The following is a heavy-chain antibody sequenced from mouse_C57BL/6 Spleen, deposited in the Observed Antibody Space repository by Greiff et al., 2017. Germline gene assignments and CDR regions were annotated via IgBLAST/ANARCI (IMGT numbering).Heavy chain of an antibody. Sequence: QVQLQQSGAELVKPGASVKISCKASGYAFSSYWRNWVKQRPGKGLEWIGQIYPGDGDTNYNGKFKGKATLTAEKSSSTAYMQLSSLTSEDSAVYFCARSSSGSPFAYWGQGTLVTVSA. V-gene: IGHV1-80*01. J-gene: IGHJ3*01. CDR2: IYPGDGDT. D-gene: IGHD3-2*02. CDR1: GYAFSSYW. CDR3: ARSSSGSPFAY.